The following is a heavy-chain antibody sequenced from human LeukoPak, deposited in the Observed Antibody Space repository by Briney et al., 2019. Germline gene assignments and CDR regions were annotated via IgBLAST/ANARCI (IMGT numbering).Heavy chain of an antibody. Sequence: PGRSLRLSCAASGFTFSSYAMHWVRQAPGKGLEWVSSISSDSSYIYYADAVHGRFTVSRDNAKYSLYLQMNSLRAEDTAVYYCVRGSYGAYDYWGQGSLVTVSS. V-gene: IGHV3-21*01. CDR3: VRGSYGAYDY. D-gene: IGHD4-17*01. CDR2: ISSDSSYI. J-gene: IGHJ4*02. CDR1: GFTFSSYA.